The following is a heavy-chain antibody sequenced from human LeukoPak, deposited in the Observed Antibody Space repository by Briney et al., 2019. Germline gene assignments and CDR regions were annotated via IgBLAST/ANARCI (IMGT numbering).Heavy chain of an antibody. CDR1: GFTFSSYG. CDR3: AKDLLHYYDSSGYYPFDY. CDR2: IWYDGSNK. D-gene: IGHD3-22*01. V-gene: IGHV3-33*06. J-gene: IGHJ4*02. Sequence: PGGSLRLSCAASGFTFSSYGMHWVRQAPGKGLEWVAVIWYDGSNKYYADSVKGRFTISRDNSKNTLYLQMNSLRAEDTAVYYCAKDLLHYYDSSGYYPFDYWGQGTLVTVSS.